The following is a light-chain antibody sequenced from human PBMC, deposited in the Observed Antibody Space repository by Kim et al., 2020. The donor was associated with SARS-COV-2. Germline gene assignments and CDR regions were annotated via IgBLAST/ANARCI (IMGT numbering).Light chain of an antibody. V-gene: IGLV1-44*01. CDR2: SNS. Sequence: GQSVTISCSGSSSNIRRNPVSWYQQVPGTAPKFLIYSNSRRPSGVPDRFSGSSSGTAASLAISGLQSEDEADYYCASWDDSLHGPVFGGGTQLTVL. CDR1: SSNIRRNP. J-gene: IGLJ2*01. CDR3: ASWDDSLHGPV.